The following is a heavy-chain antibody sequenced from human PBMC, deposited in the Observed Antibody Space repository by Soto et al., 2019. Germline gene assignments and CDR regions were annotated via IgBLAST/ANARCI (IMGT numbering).Heavy chain of an antibody. CDR3: VKVSTFYDILTGYYSTNFFDP. Sequence: GGSLRLSCSASGFTFSEYSMHWVRQAPGKGLQYVSTISSDGDITYYADSVRGRFTISRDNSKNTLYLQMNSLRPEDTAVYYCVKVSTFYDILTGYYSTNFFDPWGQGTLVTVSS. D-gene: IGHD3-9*01. CDR2: ISSDGDIT. J-gene: IGHJ5*02. CDR1: GFTFSEYS. V-gene: IGHV3-64D*06.